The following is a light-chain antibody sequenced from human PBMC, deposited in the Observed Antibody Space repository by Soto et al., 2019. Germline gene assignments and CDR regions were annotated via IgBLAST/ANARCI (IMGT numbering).Light chain of an antibody. CDR1: QTIATF. CDR2: EST. J-gene: IGKJ1*01. CDR3: QQTYSSSAT. Sequence: DIQMTQSPPSLSASVGDRVTITCRASQTIATFINWYQQKPGKAPSLLIYESTNLQSGVPSRFSGRGSGTDFALTISSPQPQDSATYHCQQTYSSSATFGQGTKVEV. V-gene: IGKV1-39*01.